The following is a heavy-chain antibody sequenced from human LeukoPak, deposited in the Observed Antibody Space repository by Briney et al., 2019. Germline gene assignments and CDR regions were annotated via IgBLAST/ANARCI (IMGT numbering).Heavy chain of an antibody. D-gene: IGHD7-27*01. V-gene: IGHV3-23*01. J-gene: IGHJ4*02. CDR2: ISGSGGST. Sequence: PGGSLRLSCAASGFTFSSYGMSWVRQAPGKGLEWVSAISGSGGSTYYADSVKGRFTISRDNSKNTLYLQMNSLRTEDTAVYYCARDHRWGFDYWGRGTLVTVSS. CDR1: GFTFSSYG. CDR3: ARDHRWGFDY.